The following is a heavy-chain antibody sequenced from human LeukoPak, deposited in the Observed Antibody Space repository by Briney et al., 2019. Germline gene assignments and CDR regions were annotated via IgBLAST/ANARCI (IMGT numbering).Heavy chain of an antibody. CDR2: IYYSGST. CDR1: GGSISSGGCY. V-gene: IGHV4-31*03. Sequence: SETLSLTCTVSGGSISSGGCYWSWIRQHPGKGLEWIGYIYYSGSTYYNPSLKSRVTISVDTSKNQFSLKLSSVTAADTAVYYCARDSYSYYYGSGPRPSCAFDIWGQGTMVTVFS. D-gene: IGHD3-10*01. J-gene: IGHJ3*02. CDR3: ARDSYSYYYGSGPRPSCAFDI.